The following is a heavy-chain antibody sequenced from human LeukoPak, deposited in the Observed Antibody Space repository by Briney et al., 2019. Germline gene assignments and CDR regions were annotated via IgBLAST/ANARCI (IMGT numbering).Heavy chain of an antibody. CDR2: IYYSGST. V-gene: IGHV4-59*11. Sequence: GSLRLSCAVSGLRFSDQYMIWIRQPPGKGLEWIGYIYYSGSTNYNPSLKSRVTISVDTSKNQFSLKLSSVTAADTAVYYCARAFDDILTGYYALDYWGQGTLVTVSS. D-gene: IGHD3-9*01. CDR3: ARAFDDILTGYYALDY. J-gene: IGHJ4*02. CDR1: GLRFSDQY.